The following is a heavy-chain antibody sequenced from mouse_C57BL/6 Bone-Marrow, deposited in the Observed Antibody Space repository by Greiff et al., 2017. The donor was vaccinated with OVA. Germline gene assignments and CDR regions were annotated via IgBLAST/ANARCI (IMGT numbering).Heavy chain of an antibody. J-gene: IGHJ3*01. D-gene: IGHD3-3*01. V-gene: IGHV1-9*01. Sequence: QVQLKQSGAELMKPGDSVKLSCKATGYTFTGYWIEWVKQRPGHGLEWIGEIFTGSGSTNYNAKFKGKATFTADTSYHTAYLHLSSLTTEDSAIYDCAREGFFAYWGQGTLVTVSA. CDR2: IFTGSGST. CDR3: AREGFFAY. CDR1: GYTFTGYW.